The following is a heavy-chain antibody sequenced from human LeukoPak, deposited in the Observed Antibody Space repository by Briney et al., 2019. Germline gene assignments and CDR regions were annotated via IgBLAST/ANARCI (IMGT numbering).Heavy chain of an antibody. V-gene: IGHV4-59*11. D-gene: IGHD6-13*01. CDR3: ARGGPGGAAFDY. CDR2: IYYSGST. Sequence: PSETLSLTCTVSGGSISSHYWSWIRQPPGKGLKWIGYIYYSGSTNYNPSLKSRVTISVDTSKNQFSLKLSSVTAADTAVYYCARGGPGGAAFDYWGQGTLVTVSS. J-gene: IGHJ4*02. CDR1: GGSISSHY.